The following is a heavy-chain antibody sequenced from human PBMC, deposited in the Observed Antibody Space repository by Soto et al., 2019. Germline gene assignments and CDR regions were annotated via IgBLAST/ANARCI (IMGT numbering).Heavy chain of an antibody. CDR2: ISYDGSNK. Sequence: QVQLVESGGGVVQPGRSLRLSCAASGFTFSSYGMHWVRQAPGKGLEWVAAISYDGSNKYYVDSVKGRFTISRDNSKHTLDLQMNSLRTEDTAMYYCAKDAHHRDVDCSVADYWGQGTLVTVSS. J-gene: IGHJ4*02. CDR1: GFTFSSYG. V-gene: IGHV3-30*18. D-gene: IGHD2-21*02. CDR3: AKDAHHRDVDCSVADY.